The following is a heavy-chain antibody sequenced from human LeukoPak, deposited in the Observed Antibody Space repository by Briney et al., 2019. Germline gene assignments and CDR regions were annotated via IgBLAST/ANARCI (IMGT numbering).Heavy chain of an antibody. V-gene: IGHV3-11*05. CDR3: ARDHVVVPAATPESNYYGMDV. CDR1: GFTFSDYY. D-gene: IGHD2-2*01. Sequence: PGGSLRLSCAASGFTFSDYYMSWIRQAPGKGLEWVSYISSSSYTNYADSVKGRFTISRDNAKNSLYLQMNSLRAEDTAVYYCARDHVVVPAATPESNYYGMDVWGQGTTVTVSS. CDR2: ISSSSYT. J-gene: IGHJ6*02.